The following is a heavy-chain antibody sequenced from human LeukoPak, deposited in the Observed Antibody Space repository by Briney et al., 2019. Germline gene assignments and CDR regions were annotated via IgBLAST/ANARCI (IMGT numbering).Heavy chain of an antibody. V-gene: IGHV3-74*01. CDR1: GFAFSTNW. CDR2: ISTDARTI. Sequence: GGSLRLSCAASGFAFSTNWMHWVRQAPGKGLVWVSHISTDARTITYANFVKGRFTISRDNAKNTLYLQMNSLRAEDTALYYCVRGQATAWGLDYWGQGTLVTVSS. J-gene: IGHJ4*02. D-gene: IGHD6-13*01. CDR3: VRGQATAWGLDY.